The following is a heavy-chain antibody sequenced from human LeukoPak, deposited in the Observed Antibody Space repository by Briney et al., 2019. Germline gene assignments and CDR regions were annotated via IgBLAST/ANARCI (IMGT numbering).Heavy chain of an antibody. D-gene: IGHD2-2*01. V-gene: IGHV4-38-2*02. CDR3: ARQGLLGYCSSTSCYRRRGDSYYYYYYMDV. CDR2: ICHRGST. CDR1: GYSISSGYY. Sequence: SETLSLTCTVSGYSISSGYYWGWIRQPPGKGLEWIGSICHRGSTYYNPSLKSRVTISVDTSKNQFSLKLSSVTAADTAVYYCARQGLLGYCSSTSCYRRRGDSYYYYYYMDVWGKGTTVTISS. J-gene: IGHJ6*03.